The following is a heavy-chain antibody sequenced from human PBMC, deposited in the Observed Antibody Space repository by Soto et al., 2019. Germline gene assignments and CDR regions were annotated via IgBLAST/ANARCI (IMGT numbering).Heavy chain of an antibody. V-gene: IGHV1-46*03. D-gene: IGHD6-19*01. CDR1: GYTFTSYY. J-gene: IGHJ4*02. Sequence: QVQLVQSGAEVKKPGASVKVSCKASGYTFTSYYMHWVRQAPGQGLEWMGIINPSGGSTSYAQKFQGRGTMTXXTXTXXVYMELSSLRSEDTAVYYCASSAAHIAVAGLAFDYWGQGTLVTVSS. CDR3: ASSAAHIAVAGLAFDY. CDR2: INPSGGST.